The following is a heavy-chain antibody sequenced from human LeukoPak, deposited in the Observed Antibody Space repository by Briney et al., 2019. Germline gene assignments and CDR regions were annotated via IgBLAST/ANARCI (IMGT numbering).Heavy chain of an antibody. V-gene: IGHV1-46*01. J-gene: IGHJ4*02. CDR1: GFTFSSYY. D-gene: IGHD2-15*01. CDR3: ARGYCSGGSCYDFDY. CDR2: INPSEGST. Sequence: ASVKVSCKASGFTFSSYYIQWVRQAPGQGLEWVGIINPSEGSTKYAQRFQGRVTMTGDTSTTTVYMELSSLRSDDTAVYYCARGYCSGGSCYDFDYWGQGTLVTVSS.